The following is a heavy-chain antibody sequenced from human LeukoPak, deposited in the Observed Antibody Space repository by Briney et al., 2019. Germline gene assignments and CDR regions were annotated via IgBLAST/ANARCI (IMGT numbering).Heavy chain of an antibody. CDR1: GYTFTSYY. CDR2: INPSGGST. V-gene: IGHV1-46*01. J-gene: IGHJ5*02. D-gene: IGHD3-3*01. CDR3: ARSSHVLRFLEWFPTPRNWFDP. Sequence: ASVKVSRKASGYTFTSYYMHWVRQAPGQGLEWMGIINPSGGSTSYAQKFQGRVTMTRDTSTSTVYMELSSLRSEDTAVYYCARSSHVLRFLEWFPTPRNWFDPWGQGTLVTVSS.